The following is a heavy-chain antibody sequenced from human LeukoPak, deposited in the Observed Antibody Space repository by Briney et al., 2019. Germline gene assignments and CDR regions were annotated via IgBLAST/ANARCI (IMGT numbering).Heavy chain of an antibody. V-gene: IGHV3-23*01. J-gene: IGHJ4*02. CDR2: ISDITGST. D-gene: IGHD3-10*01. Sequence: GGSLKLSCAASGFTFSSCAMSWVRQAPGKGLEWVSSISDITGSTYYADSVKGRFTISRDNSKNTLYLQMNSLRAEDTALYYCAKCFRGSGTYCNCFDYWGQGTLVTVSS. CDR3: AKCFRGSGTYCNCFDY. CDR1: GFTFSSCA.